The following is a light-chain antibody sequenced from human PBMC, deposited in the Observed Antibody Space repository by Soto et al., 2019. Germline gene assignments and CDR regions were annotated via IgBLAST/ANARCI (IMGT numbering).Light chain of an antibody. Sequence: DIVITQSPDTLSLSPGERATLFCRATQSISSYLAWYQQKPGQAPRLLIYDASSRATGIPARFSGSGSGTEFTLTISSLQSEDFAVYYCQQYNSSPETFGQGTKVDIK. V-gene: IGKV3-15*01. J-gene: IGKJ1*01. CDR3: QQYNSSPET. CDR2: DAS. CDR1: QSISSY.